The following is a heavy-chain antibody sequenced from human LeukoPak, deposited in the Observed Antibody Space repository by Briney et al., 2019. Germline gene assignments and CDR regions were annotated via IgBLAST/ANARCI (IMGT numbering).Heavy chain of an antibody. Sequence: SETLSLTCAVSGYSISSGYYWGWIRQPPGKGLEWIGSIYHSGSTYYNPSLKSRVTISVDTSKNQFSLKLSSVTAADTAVYYCARAGGYYYGSGSYVGPPSDYWGQGTLVTVSS. J-gene: IGHJ4*02. CDR3: ARAGGYYYGSGSYVGPPSDY. V-gene: IGHV4-38-2*01. CDR2: IYHSGST. D-gene: IGHD3-10*01. CDR1: GYSISSGYY.